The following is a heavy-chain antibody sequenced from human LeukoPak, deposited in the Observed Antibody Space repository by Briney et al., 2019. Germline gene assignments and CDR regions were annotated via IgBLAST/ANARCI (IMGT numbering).Heavy chain of an antibody. CDR2: IKSKTDGGTT. D-gene: IGHD2-2*01. J-gene: IGHJ4*02. V-gene: IGHV3-15*01. Sequence: PGGSLRPSCAASGFTFSNAWMSWVRQAPGKGLEWVGRIKSKTDGGTTDYAAPVKGRFTISRDDSKNTLYLQMNSLKTEDTAVYYCTSDSNPHIVVVPAATDYWGQGTLVTVSS. CDR1: GFTFSNAW. CDR3: TSDSNPHIVVVPAATDY.